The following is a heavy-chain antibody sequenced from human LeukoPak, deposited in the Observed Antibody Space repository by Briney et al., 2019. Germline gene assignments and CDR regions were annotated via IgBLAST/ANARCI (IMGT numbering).Heavy chain of an antibody. J-gene: IGHJ4*02. CDR2: ISGSGGST. D-gene: IGHD5-12*01. Sequence: GGSLRLSCAASGFTFSSYAMSWVRQAPGKGLEWVSAISGSGGSTYYADSVKGRFTISRDNSKNTLYLQMNSLRAEDTAMYYCAKSRGIYDNSGWRTFDYWGQGTLVTVSS. CDR1: GFTFSSYA. CDR3: AKSRGIYDNSGWRTFDY. V-gene: IGHV3-23*01.